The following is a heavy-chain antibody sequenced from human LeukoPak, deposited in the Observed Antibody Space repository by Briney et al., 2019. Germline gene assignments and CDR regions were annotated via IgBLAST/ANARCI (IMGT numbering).Heavy chain of an antibody. V-gene: IGHV3-23*01. CDR3: ARNENSGWGYFDY. D-gene: IGHD5-12*01. Sequence: QSGGSLRLSCAASRFPFNSYAMSWVRQAPGKGLEWVSVIGGSNGITFYVGSVKGRFTISRDNSKDTLYLQMNSLRAEDTVVYYCARNENSGWGYFDYWGQGTLVTVSS. CDR1: RFPFNSYA. CDR2: IGGSNGIT. J-gene: IGHJ4*02.